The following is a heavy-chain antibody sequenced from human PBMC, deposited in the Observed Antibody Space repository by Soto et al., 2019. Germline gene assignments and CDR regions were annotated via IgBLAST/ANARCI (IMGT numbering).Heavy chain of an antibody. CDR2: ISAYNGNT. CDR3: ARDPINYYDSSGYSRPFDY. D-gene: IGHD3-22*01. V-gene: IGHV1-18*01. J-gene: IGHJ4*02. Sequence: ASAKVSCKASGYTFTSYGISWVRQAPGQGLEWMGWISAYNGNTNYAQKLQGRVTMTTDKSTSTAYMELRSLRSDDTAVYYCARDPINYYDSSGYSRPFDYWGQGTLVTVST. CDR1: GYTFTSYG.